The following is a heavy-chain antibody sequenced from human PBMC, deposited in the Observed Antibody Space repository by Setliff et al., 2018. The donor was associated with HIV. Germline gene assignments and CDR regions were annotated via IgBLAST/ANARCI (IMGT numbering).Heavy chain of an antibody. Sequence: ASVKVSCKASGYTFTNYDVNWVRQATGQGLEWMGWMNPNSGNTGYAPKFQGRVTITADESTTTAYMELSSLRSEDTAVYYCARIPNHSSGFDYWGQGTPVTVSS. CDR1: GYTFTNYD. D-gene: IGHD3-22*01. CDR3: ARIPNHSSGFDY. J-gene: IGHJ4*02. CDR2: MNPNSGNT. V-gene: IGHV1-8*01.